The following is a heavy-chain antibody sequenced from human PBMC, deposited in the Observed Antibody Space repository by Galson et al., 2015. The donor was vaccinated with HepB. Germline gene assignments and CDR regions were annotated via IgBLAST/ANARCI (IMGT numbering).Heavy chain of an antibody. J-gene: IGHJ4*02. CDR1: GFTFSDYY. V-gene: IGHV3-11*01. CDR3: ARGLGGY. CDR2: ISLSGTTV. Sequence: SLRLSCAASGFTFSDYYMSWMRQAPGKGLEWLSYISLSGTTVYHADSLKGRFSISRDNAKNSLYLQMNSLRAEDTAVYYCARGLGGYWGQGTLVTVSS. D-gene: IGHD2-15*01.